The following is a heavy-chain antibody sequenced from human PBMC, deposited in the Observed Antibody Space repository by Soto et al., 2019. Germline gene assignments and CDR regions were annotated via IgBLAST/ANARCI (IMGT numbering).Heavy chain of an antibody. D-gene: IGHD6-6*01. CDR2: IYYSGST. CDR3: ARDHIEYSSSNYYYYGMDV. CDR1: GGSISSGGYY. V-gene: IGHV4-31*03. Sequence: SESLSLTCTVSGGSISSGGYYWSWIRQHPGKGLEWIGYIYYSGSTYYNPSLKSRVTISVDTSKNQFSLKLSPVTAADTAVYYCARDHIEYSSSNYYYYGMDVWGQGTTVTVSS. J-gene: IGHJ6*02.